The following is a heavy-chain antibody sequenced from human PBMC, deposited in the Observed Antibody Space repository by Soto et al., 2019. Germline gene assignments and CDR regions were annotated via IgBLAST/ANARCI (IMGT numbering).Heavy chain of an antibody. CDR1: GYSFTSYW. D-gene: IGHD2-2*01. CDR2: IYPGDSDT. Sequence: GESLKISCKGSGYSFTSYWIGWVRQMPGKGLEWMGIIYPGDSDTRYSPSFQGQVTISADKSISTAYLQWSSLKASDTAMYYCARRADYCSSTSCYDYYYYGMDVWGQGTTVTVS. V-gene: IGHV5-51*01. CDR3: ARRADYCSSTSCYDYYYYGMDV. J-gene: IGHJ6*02.